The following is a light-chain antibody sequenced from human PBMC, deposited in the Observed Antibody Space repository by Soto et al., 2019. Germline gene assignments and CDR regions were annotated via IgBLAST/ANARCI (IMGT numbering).Light chain of an antibody. Sequence: NFMLTQPHSVSESPGKTVTISCTRSSGSIASNYVQWYQQRPGSAPTTVIYEDNRRPSGVPDRFSGSLDSSSKSASLTISGLKTEDEADYYCQSYDSSNPVIFGGGTKLTDL. CDR1: SGSIASNY. CDR2: EDN. J-gene: IGLJ2*01. CDR3: QSYDSSNPVI. V-gene: IGLV6-57*04.